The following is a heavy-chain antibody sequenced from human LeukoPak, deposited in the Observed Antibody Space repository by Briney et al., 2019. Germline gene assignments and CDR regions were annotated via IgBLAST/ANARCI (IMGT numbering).Heavy chain of an antibody. V-gene: IGHV1-18*04. J-gene: IGHJ4*02. Sequence: ASVKVSCKASGYTFTNFGLSWVRQAPGQGLEWMGWISPNNDNTNYARKFQGRVTMTTDTSTNTAYMELRSLGSDDTAVYYCARDRRSHYDILAGSLDSWGQGILVTVSS. CDR2: ISPNNDNT. CDR1: GYTFTNFG. D-gene: IGHD3-9*01. CDR3: ARDRRSHYDILAGSLDS.